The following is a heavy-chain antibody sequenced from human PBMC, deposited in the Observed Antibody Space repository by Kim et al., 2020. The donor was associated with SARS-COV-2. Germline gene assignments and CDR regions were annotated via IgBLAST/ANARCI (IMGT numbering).Heavy chain of an antibody. CDR3: ARDLGLAGHILYSYGMDV. D-gene: IGHD6-19*01. V-gene: IGHV3-33*01. J-gene: IGHJ6*02. Sequence: GGSLRLSCAASGFTFSSYGMHWVRQAPGKGLEWVAVIWYDGSNKYYADSVKGRFTISRDNSKNTLYLQMNSLRAEDTAVYYCARDLGLAGHILYSYGMDVWGQGTTVTVSS. CDR2: IWYDGSNK. CDR1: GFTFSSYG.